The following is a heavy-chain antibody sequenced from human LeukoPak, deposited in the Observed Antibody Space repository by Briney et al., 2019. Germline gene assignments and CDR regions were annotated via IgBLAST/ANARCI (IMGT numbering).Heavy chain of an antibody. CDR3: ARDQSGYKPPHAFDI. J-gene: IGHJ3*02. CDR1: GGSLNSGGYY. CDR2: IYYSGST. D-gene: IGHD5-12*01. V-gene: IGHV4-30-4*01. Sequence: PSQTLSLTCTVSGGSLNSGGYYWTWIRQPPGEGLEWIGYIYYSGSTYYNPSLKSRVTISVDTSKNQFSLKLSSVTAADTAVYYCARDQSGYKPPHAFDIWGQGTMVTVSS.